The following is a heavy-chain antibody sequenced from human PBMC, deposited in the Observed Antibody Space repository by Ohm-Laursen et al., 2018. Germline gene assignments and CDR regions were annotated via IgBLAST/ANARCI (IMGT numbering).Heavy chain of an antibody. CDR1: GFTFSSYA. D-gene: IGHD4-17*01. CDR2: ISGSGVST. J-gene: IGHJ4*02. V-gene: IGHV3-23*01. CDR3: ARSIKDYGDYG. Sequence: SLRLSCTASGFTFSSYAMSWVRQAPGKGLEWVSGISGSGVSTYYADSVKGRFTISRDDSKNTLYLQMNSLRAEDTAVYYCARSIKDYGDYGWGQGTLVTVSS.